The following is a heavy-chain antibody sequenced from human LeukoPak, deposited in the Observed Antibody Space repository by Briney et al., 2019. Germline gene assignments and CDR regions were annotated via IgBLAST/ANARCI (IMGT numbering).Heavy chain of an antibody. CDR2: IRYSETET. J-gene: IGHJ4*02. D-gene: IGHD3-10*01. CDR1: RFIFTSYD. V-gene: IGHV3-30*02. Sequence: PGGSLRLSCATSRFIFTSYDMHWFRQAPGKGLEWVAFIRYSETETYYADSVKGRFTISRDNAKNLLHLQMNSLRVEDTAVYHCVRQAGRAGGQWGQGTLIAVSS. CDR3: VRQAGRAGGQ.